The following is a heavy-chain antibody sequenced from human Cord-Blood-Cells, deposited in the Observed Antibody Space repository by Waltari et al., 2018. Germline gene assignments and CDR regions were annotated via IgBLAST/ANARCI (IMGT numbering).Heavy chain of an antibody. Sequence: QVQLVESGGGVVQPGRSLRLSCAASGFTFSSYGMHWVRQAPGKGLEWVAVIWYDGSNKYYADSVKGRFTISRDNSKNTLYLQMNSLRAEDTAVYYCAREERVATIDYWGQGTLVTVSS. CDR1: GFTFSSYG. CDR3: AREERVATIDY. J-gene: IGHJ4*02. D-gene: IGHD5-12*01. V-gene: IGHV3-33*01. CDR2: IWYDGSNK.